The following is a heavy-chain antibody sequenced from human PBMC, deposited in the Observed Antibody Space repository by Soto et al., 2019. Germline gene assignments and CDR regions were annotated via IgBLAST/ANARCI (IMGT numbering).Heavy chain of an antibody. CDR1: GGTFSSYA. V-gene: IGHV1-69*12. D-gene: IGHD2-15*01. CDR3: ARDRDCSGGSCYSVGWFDP. Sequence: QVQLVQSGAEVKKPGSSVKVSCKASGGTFSSYAISWVRQAPGQGLEWMGGIIPIFGTANYAQKFQGRVTITADESTSTAYMELSSLRSEDTAVYYCARDRDCSGGSCYSVGWFDPWGQGTLVTVSS. J-gene: IGHJ5*02. CDR2: IIPIFGTA.